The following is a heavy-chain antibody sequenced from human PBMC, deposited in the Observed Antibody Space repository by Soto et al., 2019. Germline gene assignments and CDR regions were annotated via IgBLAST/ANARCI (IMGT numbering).Heavy chain of an antibody. Sequence: GGSLRLSCAASGFTFSSYSMNWVRQAPGKGLEWVSSISSSSSYIYYADSVKGRFTISRDNAKNSLYLQMNSLRAEDTAVYYCARGSYYYGSGRFAFDIWGQGTMVTV. CDR3: ARGSYYYGSGRFAFDI. CDR2: ISSSSSYI. J-gene: IGHJ3*02. D-gene: IGHD3-10*01. V-gene: IGHV3-21*01. CDR1: GFTFSSYS.